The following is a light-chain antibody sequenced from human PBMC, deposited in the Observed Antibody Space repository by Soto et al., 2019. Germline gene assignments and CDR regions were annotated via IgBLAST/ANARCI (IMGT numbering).Light chain of an antibody. J-gene: IGLJ1*01. CDR2: HVT. CDR3: SSYSHSPPSYV. Sequence: QYALTQPASVSGSPGQSITISCTGNNVDVGDYNSVSWYQQHPGKAPKVMIYHVTIRASGVSNRFSGSKSGNTASLTISGLQAEDEADYYCSSYSHSPPSYVIGTGIKVTVL. CDR1: NVDVGDYNS. V-gene: IGLV2-14*03.